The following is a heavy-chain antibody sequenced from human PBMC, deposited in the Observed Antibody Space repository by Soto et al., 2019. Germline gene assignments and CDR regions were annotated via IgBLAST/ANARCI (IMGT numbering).Heavy chain of an antibody. D-gene: IGHD6-6*01. V-gene: IGHV3-48*01. Sequence: EVQLVESGGGLVQPGGSLRLSCAASGFTFSSYSMNWVRQAPGKGLEWVSYISSSSSTIYYADSVKGRFTISRDNAKNSLYLQMNSLRAEDTAVYYCARGSRAAARPKGFDYWGQGTLVTVSS. CDR3: ARGSRAAARPKGFDY. J-gene: IGHJ4*02. CDR1: GFTFSSYS. CDR2: ISSSSSTI.